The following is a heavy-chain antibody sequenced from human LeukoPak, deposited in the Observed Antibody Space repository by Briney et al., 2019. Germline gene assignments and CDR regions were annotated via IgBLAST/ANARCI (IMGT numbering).Heavy chain of an antibody. Sequence: SETLSLTCTVSGGSISSSSYYWGWIRQPPGKGLEWIGSIYYSGSTYYNPSLKSRVTISVDTSKNQFSLKLSSVTAADTAVYYCARHPVLRYFDWLLPTNHYFDYWGQGTLVTVSS. V-gene: IGHV4-39*01. CDR1: GGSISSSSYY. CDR2: IYYSGST. D-gene: IGHD3-9*01. J-gene: IGHJ4*02. CDR3: ARHPVLRYFDWLLPTNHYFDY.